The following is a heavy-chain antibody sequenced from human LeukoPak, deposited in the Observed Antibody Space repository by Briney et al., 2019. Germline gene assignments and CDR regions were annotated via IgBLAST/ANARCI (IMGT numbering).Heavy chain of an antibody. CDR3: ARGSSKRIVGASD. CDR2: INPSGGST. CDR1: GYTFTSYY. J-gene: IGHJ4*02. D-gene: IGHD1-26*01. Sequence: ASVKVSCKASGYTFTSYYMHWVRQAPGQGLEWMGIINPSGGSTSYAQKFQGRVTMTRDMSTSTVYMELSSLRSEDTAVYHCARGSSKRIVGASDWGQGTLVTVSS. V-gene: IGHV1-46*01.